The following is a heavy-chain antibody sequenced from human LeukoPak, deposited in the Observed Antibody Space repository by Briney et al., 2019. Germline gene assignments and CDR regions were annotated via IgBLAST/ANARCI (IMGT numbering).Heavy chain of an antibody. CDR1: GGSISSNY. J-gene: IGHJ3*02. Sequence: SETLSLTCTVSGGSISSNYWSWIRQPPGEGLEWIGYIYYSGSTIYNPSLKSRVTISVDTSKNQLSLKLTSVTAADTAIYYCARPYHYDSGSRGTAFDIWGQGTMVTVSS. D-gene: IGHD3-10*01. CDR3: ARPYHYDSGSRGTAFDI. V-gene: IGHV4-59*08. CDR2: IYYSGST.